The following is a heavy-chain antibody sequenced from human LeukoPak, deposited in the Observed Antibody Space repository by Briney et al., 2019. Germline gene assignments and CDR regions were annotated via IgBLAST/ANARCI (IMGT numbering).Heavy chain of an antibody. Sequence: GGSLRLSCAASGNYWMHWVRQAPGKGLVWVSHINSDGSWTSYADSVKGRFTISRDNSKNTLYLQMNSLRAEDTAVYYCAKDAPLYYDFWSGYYTPFDYWGQGTLVTVSS. D-gene: IGHD3-3*01. CDR1: GNYW. CDR2: INSDGSWT. J-gene: IGHJ4*02. V-gene: IGHV3-74*01. CDR3: AKDAPLYYDFWSGYYTPFDY.